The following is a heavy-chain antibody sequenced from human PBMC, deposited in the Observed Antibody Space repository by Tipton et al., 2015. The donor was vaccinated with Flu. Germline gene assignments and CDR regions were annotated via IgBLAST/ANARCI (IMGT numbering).Heavy chain of an antibody. J-gene: IGHJ4*02. CDR2: ISSSGLSI. CDR1: GSTFSSSE. CDR3: AGGRSGEGGTLDH. D-gene: IGHD3-3*01. V-gene: IGHV3-48*03. Sequence: SLRLSCAASGSTFSSSEMSWVRQTPGKGLEWVAYISSSGLSIYYGDSVKGRFTASRDNARNSLYLQMNSLRAEDTALYYCAGGRSGEGGTLDHWGQGTLVTVSS.